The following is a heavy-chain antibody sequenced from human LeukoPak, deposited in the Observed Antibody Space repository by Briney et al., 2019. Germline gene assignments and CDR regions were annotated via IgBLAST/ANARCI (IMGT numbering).Heavy chain of an antibody. Sequence: GGSLRLSCAASGFTFSSYWMSWVRQAPGKVLEWVANIKQDGSEKYYVDSVKGRFTISRDNAKNSLYLQMNSLRAEDTAVYYCARVLLPLRDYYMDVWGKGTTVAVSS. CDR3: ARVLLPLRDYYMDV. J-gene: IGHJ6*03. D-gene: IGHD2-21*01. CDR2: IKQDGSEK. V-gene: IGHV3-7*01. CDR1: GFTFSSYW.